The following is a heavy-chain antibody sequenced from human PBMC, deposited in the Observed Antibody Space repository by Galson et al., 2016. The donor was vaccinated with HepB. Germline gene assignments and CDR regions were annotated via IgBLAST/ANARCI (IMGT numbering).Heavy chain of an antibody. CDR2: IYYSGST. CDR1: GGSISSGGYY. D-gene: IGHD2-21*02. V-gene: IGHV4-31*11. J-gene: IGHJ4*02. CDR3: ANSGHCGGDCYYLFDY. Sequence: TLSLTCDVSGGSISSGGYYWSWIRQLPGNGLGWIGYIYYSGSTYYNPSLKSRVTISVDTSKNQFSLKLSSVTAADTAVYYCANSGHCGGDCYYLFDYWGQGTLVTVSS.